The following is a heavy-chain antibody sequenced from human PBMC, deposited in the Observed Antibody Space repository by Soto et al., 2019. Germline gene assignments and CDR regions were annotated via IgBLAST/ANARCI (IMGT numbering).Heavy chain of an antibody. CDR1: GGSISSGGYS. V-gene: IGHV4-30-2*01. CDR2: IYHSGST. CDR3: ARAADGGYFDD. J-gene: IGHJ4*02. Sequence: SETLSLTCAVSGGSISSGGYSWSWIRQPPGQGLEWIGYIYHSGSTYYNPSLKSRVTISVDRSKNQFSLKLSSVTAADTAVDYCARAADGGYFDDWGQGTLVTVSS. D-gene: IGHD2-8*02.